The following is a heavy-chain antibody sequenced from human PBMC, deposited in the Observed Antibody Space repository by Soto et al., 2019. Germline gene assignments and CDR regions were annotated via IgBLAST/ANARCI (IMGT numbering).Heavy chain of an antibody. CDR1: GGSFSGYY. J-gene: IGHJ6*03. CDR2: INHSGST. Sequence: QVQLQQWGAGLLKPSETLSLTCAVYGGSFSGYYWSWIRQPPGKGLEWIGEINHSGSTNYNPSLKRRVTISVDTSKNQFSLKLSSVTAADTAVYYCADTALRGVPHMDVWGKGTTVTVSS. CDR3: ADTALRGVPHMDV. D-gene: IGHD3-10*01. V-gene: IGHV4-34*01.